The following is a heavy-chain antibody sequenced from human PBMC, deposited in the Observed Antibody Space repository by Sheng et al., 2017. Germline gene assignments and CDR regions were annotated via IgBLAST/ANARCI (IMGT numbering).Heavy chain of an antibody. CDR2: ISSSGSMI. D-gene: IGHD3-10*01. CDR1: GFTFSSNE. Sequence: EVQLVESGGGLVQPGGSLRLSCAASGFTFSSNEMNWVRQAPGKGLEWISYISSSGSMIYYADSVKGRFTISRDNAKNSLYLQMNSLRAEDTAVYYCARRFGYFDLWGRGTLVTVFS. J-gene: IGHJ2*01. CDR3: ARRFGYFDL. V-gene: IGHV3-48*03.